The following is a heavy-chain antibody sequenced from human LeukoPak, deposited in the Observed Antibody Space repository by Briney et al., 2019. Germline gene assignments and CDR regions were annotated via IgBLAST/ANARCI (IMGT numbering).Heavy chain of an antibody. J-gene: IGHJ3*02. V-gene: IGHV3-23*01. D-gene: IGHD3-16*01. CDR3: AKDAMPGSAVMESGHDAFDI. Sequence: GGSLRLSCAASGFTFSTYAMSWVRQTPGKGLEWVSPISGSVGSTYYADSVKGRFTISRDNSKNTLYLQMNSLRAEDTAVYYCAKDAMPGSAVMESGHDAFDIWGQGTMVTVSS. CDR1: GFTFSTYA. CDR2: ISGSVGST.